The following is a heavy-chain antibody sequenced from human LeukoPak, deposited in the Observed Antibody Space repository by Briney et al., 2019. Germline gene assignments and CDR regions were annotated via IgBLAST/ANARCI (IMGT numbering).Heavy chain of an antibody. CDR3: ARSYTSGNAFDL. D-gene: IGHD1-26*01. V-gene: IGHV4-4*07. J-gene: IGHJ3*01. CDR1: GGSISSYY. Sequence: SETLSLTCTVSGGSISSYYWSWIRQPAGKGLEWIGRIYSSGSTDYNPSLKSRVTMSVDTSKNRFSLKLSSVTAADTAVYYCARSYTSGNAFDLWGQGTVVTVSS. CDR2: IYSSGST.